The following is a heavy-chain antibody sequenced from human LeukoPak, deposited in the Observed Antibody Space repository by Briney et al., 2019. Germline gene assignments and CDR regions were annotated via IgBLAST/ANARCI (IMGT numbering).Heavy chain of an antibody. J-gene: IGHJ4*02. V-gene: IGHV4-31*03. Sequence: SETLSLTCTVSGGSISRGGYYWSWIRQHPGKGLEWIGYIYYSGSAYYNPPRKSRLTISIKTSKNQFSLRLSSVTAADTAVYYCARGGLRFFDYWGQGTLVTVSS. CDR3: ARGGLRFFDY. CDR2: IYYSGSA. D-gene: IGHD4-17*01. CDR1: GGSISRGGYY.